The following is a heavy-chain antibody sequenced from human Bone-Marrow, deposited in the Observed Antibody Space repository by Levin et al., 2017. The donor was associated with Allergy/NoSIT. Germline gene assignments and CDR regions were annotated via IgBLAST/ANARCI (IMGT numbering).Heavy chain of an antibody. CDR2: IDWDDDK. Sequence: SGPTLVKPTQTLTLTCTFSGFSLSTSGMCVSWIRQPPGKALEWLALIDWDDDKYYSTSLKTRLTISKDTSKNQVVLTMTNMDPVDTATYYCARGYVDTAMVRVPIYDYIWGSYRHGYNWFDPWGQGTLVTVSS. CDR1: GFSLSTSGMC. D-gene: IGHD3-16*02. CDR3: ARGYVDTAMVRVPIYDYIWGSYRHGYNWFDP. V-gene: IGHV2-70*01. J-gene: IGHJ5*02.